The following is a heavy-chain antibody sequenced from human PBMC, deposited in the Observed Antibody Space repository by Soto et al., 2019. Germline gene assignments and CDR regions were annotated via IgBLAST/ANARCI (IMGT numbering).Heavy chain of an antibody. CDR2: ISSSSSTI. CDR3: AKDPAAAWFDP. V-gene: IGHV3-48*01. D-gene: IGHD6-13*01. J-gene: IGHJ5*02. Sequence: PGGSLRLSCAASGFTFSSYSMNWVRQAPGKGLEWVSYISSSSSTIYYADSVKGRFTISRDNAKNSLYLQMNSLRAEDTAVYYCAKDPAAAWFDPWGQGTLVTVSS. CDR1: GFTFSSYS.